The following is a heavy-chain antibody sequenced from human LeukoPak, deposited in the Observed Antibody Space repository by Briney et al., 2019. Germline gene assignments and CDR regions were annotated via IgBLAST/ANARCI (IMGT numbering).Heavy chain of an antibody. CDR1: GFTFSDYA. Sequence: GGSLRLSCAASGFTFSDYALGWVRQAPGRGLEWVATLSGSGAGTYYSDSVQGRFTISRDNSKNTLYLQMNSLRAEDTAVYYCAKDQRDIVVVVAATYGDYWGQGTLLTVSS. J-gene: IGHJ4*02. CDR3: AKDQRDIVVVVAATYGDY. D-gene: IGHD2-15*01. V-gene: IGHV3-23*01. CDR2: LSGSGAGT.